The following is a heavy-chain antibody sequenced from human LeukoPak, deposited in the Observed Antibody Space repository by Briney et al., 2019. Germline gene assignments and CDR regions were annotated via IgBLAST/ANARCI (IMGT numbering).Heavy chain of an antibody. CDR1: GLTFSSYA. CDR3: ATWSDKAAVS. V-gene: IGHV3-23*01. CDR2: ISRNGGGT. Sequence: GGSLRLSCAASGLTFSSYAMSWVRQAPGKGLEWVSAISRNGGGTYYADSVKGRFTISRDNSKNTLYLQMNSLRAEDTAIYYCATWSDKAAVSWGQGTLVTVFS. J-gene: IGHJ5*02. D-gene: IGHD6-13*01.